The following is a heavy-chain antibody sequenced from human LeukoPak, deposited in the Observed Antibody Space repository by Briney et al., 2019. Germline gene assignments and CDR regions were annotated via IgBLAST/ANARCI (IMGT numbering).Heavy chain of an antibody. D-gene: IGHD3-10*01. V-gene: IGHV3-30*04. Sequence: GRFLRFSCAAAGFTFSSYAMHWVRQAPGKGLEWVAVISYDGRNKYYADSVKGRFTISRDISKNTLYLQMNSLRAEDTAVYYCVRGVSNYWGQGTLVTVSS. J-gene: IGHJ4*02. CDR1: GFTFSSYA. CDR3: VRGVSNY. CDR2: ISYDGRNK.